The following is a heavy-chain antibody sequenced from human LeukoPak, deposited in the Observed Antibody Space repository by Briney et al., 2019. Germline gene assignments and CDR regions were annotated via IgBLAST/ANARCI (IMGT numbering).Heavy chain of an antibody. CDR2: IYYTGTT. CDR1: GGSIRPYY. J-gene: IGHJ3*02. CDR3: ARRRVDAFDI. V-gene: IGHV4-59*01. Sequence: SETLSLTCTVSGGSIRPYYWSWIRQPPGKGLEWIGYIYYTGTTNYNPSLKSRVTLSVDTSKNQFSLKLSSVTAADTAVYYCARRRVDAFDIWGQGTMVTVSS.